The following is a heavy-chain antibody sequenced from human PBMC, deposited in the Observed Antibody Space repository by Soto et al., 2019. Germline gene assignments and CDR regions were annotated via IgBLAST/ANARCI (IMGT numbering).Heavy chain of an antibody. Sequence: SETLSLTCTVSGGSISNSRSYWAWFRKAPGKGLEWIGSIYHTGNTYYNPSLRSRVTISVDTSKNQFSLKLTSVTAADTAVYYCARDYYDSSDYTTNWFDPWGQGTLVTVS. D-gene: IGHD3-22*01. CDR3: ARDYYDSSDYTTNWFDP. V-gene: IGHV4-39*01. CDR1: GGSISNSRSY. CDR2: IYHTGNT. J-gene: IGHJ5*02.